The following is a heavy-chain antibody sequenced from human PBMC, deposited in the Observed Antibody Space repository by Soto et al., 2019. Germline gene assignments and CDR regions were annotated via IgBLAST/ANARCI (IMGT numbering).Heavy chain of an antibody. J-gene: IGHJ4*02. CDR3: ARESEDLTSNFNY. V-gene: IGHV3-21*01. Sequence: GGSLRLSCAASGFTFSRYSMNWVRQAPGKGLEWVSSISSTTNYIYYADSMKGRFTVSRDNAKNSVYLDMNSLSAEDTAVYYCARESEDLTSNFNYWGQGTLVTVSS. CDR2: ISSTTNYI. CDR1: GFTFSRYS.